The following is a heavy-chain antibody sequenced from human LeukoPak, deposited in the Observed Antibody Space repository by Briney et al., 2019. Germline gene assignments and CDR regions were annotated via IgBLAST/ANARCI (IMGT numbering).Heavy chain of an antibody. Sequence: HPGGSLRLSCAASGFNFSRYGMHWVRQAPDKGLEWVAVVSSDGGTTYYAASVKGRFTISRDNSKNTLYLQMNSLRAEDTAVYFCAKEGPPTFREDFDYWGQGTLVTVSS. CDR1: GFNFSRYG. D-gene: IGHD3-10*01. CDR3: AKEGPPTFREDFDY. J-gene: IGHJ4*02. V-gene: IGHV3-30*18. CDR2: VSSDGGTT.